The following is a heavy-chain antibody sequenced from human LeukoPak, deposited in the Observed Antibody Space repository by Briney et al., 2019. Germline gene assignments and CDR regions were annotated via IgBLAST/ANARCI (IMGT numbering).Heavy chain of an antibody. CDR1: GFTVSSNY. CDR2: IYAGGNT. CDR3: ARYDARYGMDV. Sequence: GGSLRLSCAASGFTVSSNYMSWVRQAPGKGLEWVSVIYAGGNTYYADSVKGRFTISRDNSKNTLYLQMNSLRAEDTAVYYCARYDARYGMDVWGQGTTVTVSS. J-gene: IGHJ6*02. D-gene: IGHD1-1*01. V-gene: IGHV3-53*05.